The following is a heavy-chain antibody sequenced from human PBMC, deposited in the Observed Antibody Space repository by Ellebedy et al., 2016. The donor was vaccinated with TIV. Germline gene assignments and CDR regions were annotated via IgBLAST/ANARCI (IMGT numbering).Heavy chain of an antibody. Sequence: ASVKVSXXASGYTFTSYGISWVRQAPGQGLEWMGWISAYNGNTNYAQKLQGRVTMTTDTSTSTAYMELRSLRSDDTAVYYCARVLRSSWYFDYWGQGTLVTVSS. D-gene: IGHD6-13*01. J-gene: IGHJ4*02. CDR2: ISAYNGNT. CDR3: ARVLRSSWYFDY. V-gene: IGHV1-18*01. CDR1: GYTFTSYG.